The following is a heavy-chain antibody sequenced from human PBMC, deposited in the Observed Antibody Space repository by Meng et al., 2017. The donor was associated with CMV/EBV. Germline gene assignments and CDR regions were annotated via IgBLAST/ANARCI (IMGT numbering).Heavy chain of an antibody. CDR2: ISWDGGST. Sequence: GGSLRLSCAASGFTFVDYTMHWVRHAPGKGLEWVSLISWDGGSTYYADSVKGRVTISRDNSKNSLYLQMNSLRTEDTTLYYYAKETSGRGNDFWSGYHTGKDYCYNDMDVWGQGTTVTVSS. V-gene: IGHV3-43*01. CDR3: AKETSGRGNDFWSGYHTGKDYCYNDMDV. D-gene: IGHD3-3*01. J-gene: IGHJ6*02. CDR1: GFTFVDYT.